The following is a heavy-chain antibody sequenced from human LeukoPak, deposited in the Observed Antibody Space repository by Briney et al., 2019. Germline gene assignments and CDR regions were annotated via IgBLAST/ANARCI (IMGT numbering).Heavy chain of an antibody. CDR1: GFTFSSYS. CDR2: ISSSSSTI. CDR3: ARDWAKYYDFWSGYHTRPRTDY. Sequence: GGSLRLSCAASGFTFSSYSMNWVRQAPGKGLEWVSYISSSSSTIYYADSVKGRFTISRDNAKNSLYLQMNSLRAEDTAVYYCARDWAKYYDFWSGYHTRPRTDYWGQGTLVTVSS. D-gene: IGHD3-3*01. J-gene: IGHJ4*02. V-gene: IGHV3-48*01.